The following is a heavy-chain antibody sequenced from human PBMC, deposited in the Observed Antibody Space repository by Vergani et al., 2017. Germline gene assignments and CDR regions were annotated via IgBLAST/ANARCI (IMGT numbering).Heavy chain of an antibody. CDR3: ARGARNSKLGMGY. CDR1: GGSFSGYY. Sequence: QVQLPQWGAGLLKPSETLSLTCAVYGGSFSGYYWSWIRQPPGKGLEWIGEINHSGSTNYNPSLKSRVTISVDTSKNQFSLKLSSVTAADTAVYYCARGARNSKLGMGYWGQGTLVTVSS. J-gene: IGHJ4*02. D-gene: IGHD7-27*01. V-gene: IGHV4-34*01. CDR2: INHSGST.